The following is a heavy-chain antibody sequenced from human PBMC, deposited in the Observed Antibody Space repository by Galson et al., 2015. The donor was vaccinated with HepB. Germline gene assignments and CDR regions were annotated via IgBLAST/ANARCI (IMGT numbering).Heavy chain of an antibody. J-gene: IGHJ4*02. D-gene: IGHD6-19*01. CDR3: ARDRDGGWSYDC. CDR2: IKPDGTVQ. Sequence: SLRLSCAASRFTFSTYWMHWVRQAPGKGLEWVASIKPDGTVQVYVDSVKGRFTISRDNAKNSLSLQMNSLRVEDTAVYYCARDRDGGWSYDCWGQGTLVNVSS. CDR1: RFTFSTYW. V-gene: IGHV3-7*03.